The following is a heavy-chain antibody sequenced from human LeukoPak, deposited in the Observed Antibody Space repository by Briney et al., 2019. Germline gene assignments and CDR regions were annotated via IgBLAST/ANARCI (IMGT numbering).Heavy chain of an antibody. CDR1: GLTFSNYA. D-gene: IGHD3-10*01. V-gene: IGHV3-23*01. CDR3: AGWAGGVRELIVHVFDY. J-gene: IGHJ4*02. Sequence: GGSLRLSCAASGLTFSNYAMSWVRQAPGKGLEWVSTISGSGGSTYYADSVKGRFTISRDNSKNTLYLQMNSLRAEDTAVYYCAGWAGGVRELIVHVFDYWGQGTLVTVSP. CDR2: ISGSGGST.